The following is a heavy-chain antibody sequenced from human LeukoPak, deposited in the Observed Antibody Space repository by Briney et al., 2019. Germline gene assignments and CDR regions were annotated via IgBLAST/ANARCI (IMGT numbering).Heavy chain of an antibody. CDR3: AKADQYGSSWKYYYYYYMDV. CDR2: ISGSGGNA. V-gene: IGHV3-23*01. CDR1: GFTFSSYA. D-gene: IGHD6-13*01. Sequence: PGGSLRLSCAASGFTFSSYAMNWVRKAPGKGLEWVSSISGSGGNAYYGDSVKGRFTISRDNSKNTLYLQMNSLRAEDTAVYYCAKADQYGSSWKYYYYYYMDVWGKGTPVAVSS. J-gene: IGHJ6*03.